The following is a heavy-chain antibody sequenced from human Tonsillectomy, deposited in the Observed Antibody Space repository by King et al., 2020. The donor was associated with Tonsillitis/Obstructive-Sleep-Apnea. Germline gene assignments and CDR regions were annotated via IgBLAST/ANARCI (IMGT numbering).Heavy chain of an antibody. CDR3: ASPTGTNDAFDI. V-gene: IGHV4-39*01. D-gene: IGHD1-1*01. CDR2: IYYSGST. Sequence: QLQESGPGLVKPSETLSLTCTVSGGSISSSSYYWGWIRQPPGKGLEWIGSIYYSGSTYYNPSLKSRVTISVDTSKNQFSLKLSSVTAADTAVYYCASPTGTNDAFDIWGQGTMVTVSS. J-gene: IGHJ3*02. CDR1: GGSISSSSYY.